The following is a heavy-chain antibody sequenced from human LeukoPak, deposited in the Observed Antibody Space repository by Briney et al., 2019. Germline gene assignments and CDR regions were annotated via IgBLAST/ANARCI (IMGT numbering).Heavy chain of an antibody. D-gene: IGHD3-22*01. CDR1: GFTFSSYG. CDR2: ISGSGGST. CDR3: ARGSSYYYDSSGPTNY. V-gene: IGHV3-23*01. J-gene: IGHJ4*02. Sequence: GGSLRLSCAASGFTFSSYGMSWVRQAPGKGLEWVSAISGSGGSTYYADSVKGRFTISRDNSKNTLYLQMNSLRAEDTAVYYCARGSSYYYDSSGPTNYWGQGTLVTVSS.